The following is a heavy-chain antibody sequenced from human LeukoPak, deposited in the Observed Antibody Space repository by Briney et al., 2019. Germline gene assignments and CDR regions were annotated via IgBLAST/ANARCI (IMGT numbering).Heavy chain of an antibody. D-gene: IGHD3-10*01. Sequence: GSLRLSCAASGFTFSSYAMSWVRQAPGKGLEWIGEINHSGSTNYNPSLKSRVTISVDTSKNQFSLKLSSVTAADTAVYYCARGNILLWFGELSIRGVHFDYWGQGTLVTVSS. CDR1: GFTFSSYA. J-gene: IGHJ4*02. V-gene: IGHV4-34*01. CDR3: ARGNILLWFGELSIRGVHFDY. CDR2: INHSGST.